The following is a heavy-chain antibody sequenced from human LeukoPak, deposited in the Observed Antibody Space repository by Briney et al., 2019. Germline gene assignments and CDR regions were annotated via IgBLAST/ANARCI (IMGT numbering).Heavy chain of an antibody. V-gene: IGHV1-18*01. Sequence: ASVKVSCKASGYTFTSYGIGWVRQAPGQGLEWMGWISAYNDNTNYAQKLQGRVTMTTDTSTSTAYMELRSLRSDDTAVYYCARGLGYCSGYSCYGMAFDYWGQGTLVTVSS. J-gene: IGHJ4*02. CDR2: ISAYNDNT. D-gene: IGHD2-15*01. CDR3: ARGLGYCSGYSCYGMAFDY. CDR1: GYTFTSYG.